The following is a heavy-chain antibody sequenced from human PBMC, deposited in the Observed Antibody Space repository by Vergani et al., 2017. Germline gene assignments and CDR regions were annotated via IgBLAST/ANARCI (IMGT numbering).Heavy chain of an antibody. D-gene: IGHD2-21*01. V-gene: IGHV1-8*01. J-gene: IGHJ4*02. CDR3: ATSYCGGDCYYPSADY. Sequence: QVQLVQSGAEVKKPGASVKVSCKASGYTFTSYDINWVRQATGQGLEWMGWMNPNSGNTGYAQKFQGRVTMTRNTSISTAYMELSSLRSEDTAVYYCATSYCGGDCYYPSADYWGQGTLVTVSS. CDR1: GYTFTSYD. CDR2: MNPNSGNT.